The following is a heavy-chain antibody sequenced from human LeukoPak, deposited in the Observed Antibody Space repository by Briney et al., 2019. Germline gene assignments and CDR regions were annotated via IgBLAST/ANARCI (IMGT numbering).Heavy chain of an antibody. CDR1: GGSISSSSYY. Sequence: SETLSLTCTVSGGSISSSSYYWGWIRQPPGKGLEWIGSIYYSGSTYYNPSLKSRVTISVDTSKNQFSLKLSSVTAADTAVYYCARHNDILTQGMDVWGQGTTVTVSS. CDR2: IYYSGST. J-gene: IGHJ6*02. D-gene: IGHD3-9*01. V-gene: IGHV4-39*01. CDR3: ARHNDILTQGMDV.